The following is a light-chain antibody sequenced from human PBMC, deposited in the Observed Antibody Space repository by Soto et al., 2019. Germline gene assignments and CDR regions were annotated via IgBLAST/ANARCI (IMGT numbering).Light chain of an antibody. V-gene: IGKV1-27*01. CDR1: QAIRNF. CDR2: AAS. Sequence: DIQMTQSPTSLSASVGDRVTITCRASQAIRNFVAWYQQKPGKAPKLLIDAASTFQSGVPSRFSGSGSVTDFTLTINSLQPEDGATYDYEKDSSFPAFGPGTKVESK. CDR3: EKDSSFPA. J-gene: IGKJ3*01.